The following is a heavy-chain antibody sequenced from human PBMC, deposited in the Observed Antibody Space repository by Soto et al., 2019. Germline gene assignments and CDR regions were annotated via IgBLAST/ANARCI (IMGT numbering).Heavy chain of an antibody. V-gene: IGHV1-18*01. D-gene: IGHD1-1*01. J-gene: IGHJ6*03. CDR2: ISAYNGNT. CDR3: ARLMSVQDYYYYMDV. CDR1: GYTFTSYG. Sequence: ASVKVSCKASGYTFTSYGISWERQAPGQGLEWMGWISAYNGNTNYAQKLQGRVTMTTDTSTSTAYMELRSLRSDDTAVYYCARLMSVQDYYYYMDVWGKGTTVTVSS.